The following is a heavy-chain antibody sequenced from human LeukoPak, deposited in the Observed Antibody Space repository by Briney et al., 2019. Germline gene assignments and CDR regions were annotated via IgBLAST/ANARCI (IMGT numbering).Heavy chain of an antibody. J-gene: IGHJ6*02. V-gene: IGHV3-23*01. CDR2: ISGSGVNT. CDR1: GFTFSNYA. Sequence: GGSLRLSCAASGFTFSNYALIWVRQAPGKGLEWVSAISGSGVNTYYADSVKGWFTLSRDNSKNTLYLQMSSLRAEDTALYYCAKIGAAAGRGVYYYYGMDVWGQGTTVTVSS. D-gene: IGHD6-13*01. CDR3: AKIGAAAGRGVYYYYGMDV.